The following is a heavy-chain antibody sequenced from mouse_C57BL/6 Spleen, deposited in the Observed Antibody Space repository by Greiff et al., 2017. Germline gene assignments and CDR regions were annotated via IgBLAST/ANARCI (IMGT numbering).Heavy chain of an antibody. CDR1: GYTFTDYE. CDR2: IDPETGGT. V-gene: IGHV1-15*01. Sequence: VQLKESGAELVRPGASVTLSCKASGYTFTDYEMHWVKQTPVHGLEWIGAIDPETGGTAYNQKFKGKAILTADKSSSTAYMELRSLTSEDSAVYYCTRERFAYWGQGTLVTVSA. J-gene: IGHJ3*01. CDR3: TRERFAY.